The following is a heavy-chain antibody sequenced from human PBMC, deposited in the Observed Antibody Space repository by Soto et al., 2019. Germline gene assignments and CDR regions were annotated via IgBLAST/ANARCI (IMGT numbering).Heavy chain of an antibody. J-gene: IGHJ4*02. CDR2: ISGGAT. CDR3: TKDSGWTSAD. Sequence: EVQLLESGGGLVQPGGSRRLSCAASGFTFRDYGMSLVRQAPGKGLEWVSGISGGATYYADSVKGRFVISRDDSKNTLYLEMDSLRVEDTAVYYCTKDSGWTSADWGQGTLVTVSS. CDR1: GFTFRDYG. V-gene: IGHV3-23*01. D-gene: IGHD3-10*01.